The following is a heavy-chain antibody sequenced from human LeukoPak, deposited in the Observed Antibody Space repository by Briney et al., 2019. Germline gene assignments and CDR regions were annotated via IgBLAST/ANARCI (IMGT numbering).Heavy chain of an antibody. D-gene: IGHD1-26*01. Sequence: GGSLRLSCAASGFTFSSYSINWVRQAPGKGLEWVSYISSSSSTIYYADSVKGRFTISRDNAKNSLYLQMNSPRAEDTAVYYCARDQVGATPAEYFQHWGQGTLVTVSS. CDR3: ARDQVGATPAEYFQH. J-gene: IGHJ1*01. CDR1: GFTFSSYS. V-gene: IGHV3-48*04. CDR2: ISSSSSTI.